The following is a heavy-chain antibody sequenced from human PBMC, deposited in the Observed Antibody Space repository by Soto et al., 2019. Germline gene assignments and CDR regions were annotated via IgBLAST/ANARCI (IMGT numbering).Heavy chain of an antibody. CDR1: GGSISSYY. Sequence: PSETLSLTCTVSGGSISSYYWSWIRQPPGKGLEWIGYIYYSGSTNYNPSLKSRVTISVDTSKNQFSLKLSSVTAADTAVYYCASCCYCSSTSCPDYWGQGTLITVSS. CDR2: IYYSGST. J-gene: IGHJ4*02. V-gene: IGHV4-59*01. CDR3: ASCCYCSSTSCPDY. D-gene: IGHD2-2*01.